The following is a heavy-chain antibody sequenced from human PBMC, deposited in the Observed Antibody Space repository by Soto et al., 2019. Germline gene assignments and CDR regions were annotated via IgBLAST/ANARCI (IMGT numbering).Heavy chain of an antibody. Sequence: SVKVSCKASGGTFSSYAISWVRQAPGQGLEWMGGIIPIFGTANYAQKFQGRVTITADKSTSTAYMELSSLRSEDTAVYYCARALTPTTVVRHYYYYGMDVWGQGTTVTVSS. V-gene: IGHV1-69*06. D-gene: IGHD4-17*01. CDR1: GGTFSSYA. CDR3: ARALTPTTVVRHYYYYGMDV. CDR2: IIPIFGTA. J-gene: IGHJ6*02.